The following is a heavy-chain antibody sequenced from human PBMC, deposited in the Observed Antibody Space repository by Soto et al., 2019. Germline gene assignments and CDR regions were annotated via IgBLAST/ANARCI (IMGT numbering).Heavy chain of an antibody. Sequence: QVQLVQSGAEVKKPGSSVKVSCKASGGTFSSYAISWVRQASGQGLEWMGGIIPIFGTANYAQKFQGRVTITADESTSTAYMELSSLRSEDTAVYYCARENPGVVITPQYFDYWGQGTLVTVSS. CDR1: GGTFSSYA. J-gene: IGHJ4*02. V-gene: IGHV1-69*01. CDR2: IIPIFGTA. D-gene: IGHD3-22*01. CDR3: ARENPGVVITPQYFDY.